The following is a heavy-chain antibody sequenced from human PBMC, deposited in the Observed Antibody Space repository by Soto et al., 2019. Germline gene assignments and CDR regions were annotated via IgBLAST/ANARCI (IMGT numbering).Heavy chain of an antibody. Sequence: QVQLVQSGAAVKKPGSSVKVSCKASGGTFSRYSITWVRQAPGHGLEWIGRIIPIFGIASYAQKCQGRVTITAHESTSTAYMALSSLRSDDTAVYYCAREDRDRESGLVPAAIDGMDVWGQVTTFTVSS. J-gene: IGHJ6*02. CDR3: AREDRDRESGLVPAAIDGMDV. D-gene: IGHD2-2*01. CDR2: IIPIFGIA. CDR1: GGTFSRYS. V-gene: IGHV1-69*08.